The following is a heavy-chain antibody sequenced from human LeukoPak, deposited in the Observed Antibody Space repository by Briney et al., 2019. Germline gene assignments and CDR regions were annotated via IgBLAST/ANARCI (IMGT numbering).Heavy chain of an antibody. CDR1: GGSISSYY. CDR2: IYYSGST. D-gene: IGHD3-3*01. CDR3: ARGKYYGDSDY. V-gene: IGHV4-59*01. Sequence: SETLSLTCTVSGGSISSYYWSWIRQPPGKGLEWIGYIYYSGSTNYSPSLKSRVTISIDTSKNQFSLNLKSVTAADTAVYFCARGKYYGDSDYWGQGTLVTVSS. J-gene: IGHJ4*02.